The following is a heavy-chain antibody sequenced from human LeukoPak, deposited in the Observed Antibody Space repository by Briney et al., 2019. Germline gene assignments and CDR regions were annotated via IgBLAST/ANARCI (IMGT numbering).Heavy chain of an antibody. CDR3: ARVTGSIDY. CDR1: GYTFTSYD. CDR2: INLNSGDT. D-gene: IGHD1-26*01. J-gene: IGHJ4*02. V-gene: IGHV1-8*01. Sequence: PGASVKVSCKASGYTFTSYDINWVRQATGQGLEWMGWINLNSGDTGYAQNFQGRLTMTRDTSINTAYMELSTPRSEDTAFYYCARVTGSIDYWGQGTLVTVSS.